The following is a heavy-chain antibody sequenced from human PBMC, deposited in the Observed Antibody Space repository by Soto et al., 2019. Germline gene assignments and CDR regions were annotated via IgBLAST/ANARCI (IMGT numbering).Heavy chain of an antibody. V-gene: IGHV4-30-4*01. Sequence: QVQLQESGPGLVKPSQTLSLTCTVSGGSISSGDYYGSWIRQPPGKGLEWIGYIYYSGSTYYNPSLKSRVTISVDTSKNQFSLKLSSVTAADTAVYYCAREVGIAARPLVGYYYGMDVWGQGTTVTVSS. CDR3: AREVGIAARPLVGYYYGMDV. CDR2: IYYSGST. CDR1: GGSISSGDYY. J-gene: IGHJ6*02. D-gene: IGHD6-6*01.